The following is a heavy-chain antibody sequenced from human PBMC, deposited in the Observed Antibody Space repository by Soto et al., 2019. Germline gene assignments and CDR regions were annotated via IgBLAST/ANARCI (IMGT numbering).Heavy chain of an antibody. Sequence: QVQLQESGPGLVKPSQTLSLTCTVSGGSISSGDYYWSWIRQPPGKGLEWIGYIYYSGSTYYNPSLERRVTISVDTSKNQFSLKLSSVTAADTAVYYCARVLSTTVPAFDYWGQGTLVTVSS. V-gene: IGHV4-30-4*01. CDR3: ARVLSTTVPAFDY. CDR1: GGSISSGDYY. D-gene: IGHD4-17*01. CDR2: IYYSGST. J-gene: IGHJ4*02.